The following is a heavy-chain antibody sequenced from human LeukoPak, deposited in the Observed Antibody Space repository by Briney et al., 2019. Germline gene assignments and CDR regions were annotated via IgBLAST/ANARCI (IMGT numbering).Heavy chain of an antibody. CDR3: ARESGVVVVPAAMDY. Sequence: GASVKVSCKASGGTFSSYAISWVRQAPGQGLEWMGRIIPIFGTANYAQKFQGRVTITTDESTSTAYMELSSLRSEDTAVYYCARESGVVVVPAAMDYWGQGTLVTVSS. CDR2: IIPIFGTA. D-gene: IGHD2-2*01. CDR1: GGTFSSYA. J-gene: IGHJ4*02. V-gene: IGHV1-69*05.